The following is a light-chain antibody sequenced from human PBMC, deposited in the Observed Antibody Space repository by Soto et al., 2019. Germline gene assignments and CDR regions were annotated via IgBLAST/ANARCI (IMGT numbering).Light chain of an antibody. CDR2: EVS. J-gene: IGLJ1*01. CDR1: SSDVGGYNY. Sequence: QSALTQPASVSGSPGQSITVSCTGTSSDVGGYNYVSWYQQHPGKAPKLMIYEVSDRPSGVSNRFSGSKSGNTASLTISGLQAEDEADYYCCSYTSSNTDVFGTGTKVTVL. V-gene: IGLV2-14*01. CDR3: CSYTSSNTDV.